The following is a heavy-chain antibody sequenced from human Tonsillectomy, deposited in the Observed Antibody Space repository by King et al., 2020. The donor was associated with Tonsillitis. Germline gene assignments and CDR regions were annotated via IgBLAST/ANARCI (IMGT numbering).Heavy chain of an antibody. CDR1: GFTFSVYG. D-gene: IGHD2-15*01. J-gene: IGHJ4*02. Sequence: VQLVESGGGVVQPGVSLRLSCAASGFTFSVYGIHWVRQAPGKGLEWVTFISNDGSNKYYADSVKGRFTISRDNSKNTLYLEMNSLRAEDSAVYYCVKDDSGYCSGGSCSEGLDFWGQGALVTVSS. CDR3: VKDDSGYCSGGSCSEGLDF. CDR2: ISNDGSNK. V-gene: IGHV3-30*02.